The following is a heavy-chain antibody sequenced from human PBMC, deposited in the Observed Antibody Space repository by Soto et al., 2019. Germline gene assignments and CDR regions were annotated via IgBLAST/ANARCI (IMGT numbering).Heavy chain of an antibody. CDR1: GFSLSTIGVG. J-gene: IGHJ6*02. V-gene: IGHV2-5*02. CDR2: IYWDEDK. D-gene: IGHD2-15*01. CDR3: AYLPCSGGSCYWFSYSGMDV. Sequence: QITLKESGPTLVKPTQTLTLTCTFSGFSLSTIGVGVAWIRQPQGKALEWLALIYWDEDKRYRPSLETRLTVTKDTSKNRVVLSMTNMASVDTATYYCAYLPCSGGSCYWFSYSGMDVWGPGTTVTVSS.